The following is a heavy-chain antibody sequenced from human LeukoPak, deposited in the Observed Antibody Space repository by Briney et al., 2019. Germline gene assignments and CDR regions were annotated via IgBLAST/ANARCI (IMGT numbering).Heavy chain of an antibody. CDR3: AREGYSSGWYYY. J-gene: IGHJ4*02. V-gene: IGHV4-38-2*02. D-gene: IGHD6-19*01. Sequence: NPSETLSLTCTVSGYSISSGYYWGWIRQPPGKGLEWIGSIYHSGSTYYNPSLKSRVTISVDTSKNQFSLKLSSVTAADTAVYYCAREGYSSGWYYYWGQGTLVTVSS. CDR2: IYHSGST. CDR1: GYSISSGYY.